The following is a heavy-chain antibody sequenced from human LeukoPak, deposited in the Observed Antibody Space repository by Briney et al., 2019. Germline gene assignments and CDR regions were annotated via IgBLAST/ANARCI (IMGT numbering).Heavy chain of an antibody. D-gene: IGHD3-10*01. CDR1: GGTFSSYA. CDR3: ARGTLWFGELYDY. Sequence: SVKVSCKASGGTFSSYAISWVRQAPGQGLEWMGRIIPIFGTANYAQKFQGRVTMTRNTSISTAYMELSSLRSEDTAVYYCARGTLWFGELYDYWGQGTLVTVSS. CDR2: IIPIFGTA. J-gene: IGHJ4*02. V-gene: IGHV1-69*05.